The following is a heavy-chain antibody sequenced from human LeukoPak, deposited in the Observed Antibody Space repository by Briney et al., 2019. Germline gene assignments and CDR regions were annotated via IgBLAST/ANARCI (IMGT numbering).Heavy chain of an antibody. CDR2: INHSGST. CDR3: ARHGRTVAGTWYFDY. J-gene: IGHJ4*02. Sequence: ASETLSLTCAVYGGSFSGFHWTWIRQPPGKGLEWIGEINHSGSTNYNPSLKSRVTMSVDTSKNQFSLKLSSVTAADTAVYYCARHGRTVAGTWYFDYWGQGTLVTVSS. D-gene: IGHD6-19*01. CDR1: GGSFSGFH. V-gene: IGHV4-34*01.